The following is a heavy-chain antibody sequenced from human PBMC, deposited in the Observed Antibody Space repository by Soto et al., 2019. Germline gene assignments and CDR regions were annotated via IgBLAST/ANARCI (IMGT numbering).Heavy chain of an antibody. J-gene: IGHJ6*02. CDR3: ARDRVYSSSPYYYYYGMDV. CDR1: GGSISSYY. D-gene: IGHD6-13*01. CDR2: IYYSGST. V-gene: IGHV4-59*01. Sequence: SETLSLTCTVSGGSISSYYWSWIRQPPGKGLEWIGYIYYSGSTNYNPSLKSRVTISVDTSKNQFSLKLSSVTAADTAVYYCARDRVYSSSPYYYYYGMDVWGQGTTVTVSS.